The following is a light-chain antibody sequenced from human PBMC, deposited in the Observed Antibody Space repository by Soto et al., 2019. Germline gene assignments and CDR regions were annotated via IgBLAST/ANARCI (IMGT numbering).Light chain of an antibody. J-gene: IGLJ3*02. CDR3: SSFTDTGTVM. Sequence: QSALTQPASVSGSPGQSFTISCTGTSSDVGAYHSVSWYQQHPGKAPKLIIFDVSNRPSGVSNRFSGSKSGNTASLTISGLLAEAEAAYYCSSFTDTGTVMFGGGTKLTVL. V-gene: IGLV2-14*03. CDR1: SSDVGAYHS. CDR2: DVS.